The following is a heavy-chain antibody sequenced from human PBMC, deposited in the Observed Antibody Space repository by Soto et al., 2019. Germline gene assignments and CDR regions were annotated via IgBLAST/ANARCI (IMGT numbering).Heavy chain of an antibody. D-gene: IGHD2-21*02. CDR2: IIPIFGTA. Sequence: SVKVSCKASGGTFSSYAISWVRQAPGQGLEWMGGIIPIFGTANYAQKFQGRVTITADESTSTAYMELSSLRSEDTAVYYCARSSHIVVVTAIEGGHYYYYGMDVWGQGTTVTV. J-gene: IGHJ6*02. V-gene: IGHV1-69*13. CDR3: ARSSHIVVVTAIEGGHYYYYGMDV. CDR1: GGTFSSYA.